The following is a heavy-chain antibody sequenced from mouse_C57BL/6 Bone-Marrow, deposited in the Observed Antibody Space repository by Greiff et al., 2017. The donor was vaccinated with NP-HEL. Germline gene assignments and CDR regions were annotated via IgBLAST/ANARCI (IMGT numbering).Heavy chain of an antibody. CDR1: GYTFTSYW. CDR3: ARSGRGWGDY. CDR2: IDPSDSFT. Sequence: QVQLQQPGAELVKPGASVKLSCKASGYTFTSYWMQWVKQRPGQGLEWIGEIDPSDSFTNYNQKFKGKATLTVDTSSTTAYMQLSSLTSEDSAVNYCARSGRGWGDYWGQGTSVTVSS. D-gene: IGHD1-1*01. V-gene: IGHV1-50*01. J-gene: IGHJ4*01.